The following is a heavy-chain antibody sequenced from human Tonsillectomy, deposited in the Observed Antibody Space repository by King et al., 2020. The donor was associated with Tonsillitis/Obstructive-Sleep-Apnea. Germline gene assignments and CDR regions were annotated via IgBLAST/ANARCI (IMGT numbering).Heavy chain of an antibody. V-gene: IGHV3-48*03. CDR1: GFTLSSYE. CDR2: ISTGGSTI. CDR3: ARDRVSYDILTGYLYGELDY. D-gene: IGHD3-9*01. Sequence: VQLVESGGGLVQPGGSLRLSCAASGFTLSSYELNWVRQAPGKGLEWVSYISTGGSTIYYAESVKGRFTISRDNAKNSLYLQMNSLRAEDTAVYYCARDRVSYDILTGYLYGELDYWGQGTLVTVSS. J-gene: IGHJ4*02.